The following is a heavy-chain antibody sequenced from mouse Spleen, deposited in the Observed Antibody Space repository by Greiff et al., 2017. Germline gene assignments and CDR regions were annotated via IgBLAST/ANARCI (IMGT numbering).Heavy chain of an antibody. J-gene: IGHJ2*01. Sequence: EVKLMESGGGLVKPGGSLKLSCAASGFTFSDYYMYWVRQTPEKRLEWVATISDGGSYTYYPDSVKGRFTISRDNAKNNLYLQMSSLKSEDTAMYYCARSGRQGYFDYWGQGTTLTVSS. CDR3: ARSGRQGYFDY. D-gene: IGHD3-1*01. CDR2: ISDGGSYT. V-gene: IGHV5-4*02. CDR1: GFTFSDYY.